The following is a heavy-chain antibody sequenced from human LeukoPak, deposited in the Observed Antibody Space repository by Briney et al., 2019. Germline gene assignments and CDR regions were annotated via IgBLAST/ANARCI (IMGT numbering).Heavy chain of an antibody. Sequence: GGSLRLSCPAPGFTVSSNYMTWVRQAPGKGLEWVSVVYTGGSTYSADSVKGRFTISRDNSKNTLYLQMNSLRAEDTAVYYCARGLAAAGLYFDYWGQGTLVTVSS. CDR2: VYTGGST. V-gene: IGHV3-53*01. CDR1: GFTVSSNY. J-gene: IGHJ4*02. D-gene: IGHD6-13*01. CDR3: ARGLAAAGLYFDY.